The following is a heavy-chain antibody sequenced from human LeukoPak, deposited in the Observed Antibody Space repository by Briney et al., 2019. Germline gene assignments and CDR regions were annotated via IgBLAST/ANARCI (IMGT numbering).Heavy chain of an antibody. J-gene: IGHJ6*02. CDR2: IYYSGST. Sequence: SETLSLTCTVSGGSISSYYWSWIRQPPGKGLEWIGYIYYSGSTNYNPSLKSRVTISVDTSKNQFSLKLSSVTAADTAVYYCAGDSLNSDGMDVWGQGTTVTVSS. CDR1: GGSISSYY. V-gene: IGHV4-59*01. D-gene: IGHD2-21*01. CDR3: AGDSLNSDGMDV.